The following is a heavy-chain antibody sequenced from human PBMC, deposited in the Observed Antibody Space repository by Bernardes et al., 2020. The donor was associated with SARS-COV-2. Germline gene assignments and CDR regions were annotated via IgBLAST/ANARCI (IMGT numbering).Heavy chain of an antibody. V-gene: IGHV3-33*01. CDR1: GFSLSKHV. D-gene: IGHD1-26*01. CDR2: IWYGGTYI. Sequence: GGSLRLSCEVSGFSLSKHVLNWVRQAPGKGLEWVSVIWYGGTYIYYAESVKGRFTISGDTSKTTLYLQMDNLRVEDTGIYYCARDRWALLSDYYGMDVWGRGTTVNVSS. CDR3: ARDRWALLSDYYGMDV. J-gene: IGHJ6*02.